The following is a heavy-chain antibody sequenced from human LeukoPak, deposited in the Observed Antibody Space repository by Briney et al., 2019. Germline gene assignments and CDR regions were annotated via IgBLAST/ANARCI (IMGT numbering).Heavy chain of an antibody. Sequence: GGSLRLSSAASGFIVGNSYMSWVRQAPGKGLEWISLIRTDDSTYYADSVKGRFTISRDTSRNTLYLQMNILRAEDTAVYYCAREASGSYFHNWGQGTPVTVSS. D-gene: IGHD1-26*01. CDR1: GFIVGNSY. CDR3: AREASGSYFHN. CDR2: IRTDDST. V-gene: IGHV3-53*01. J-gene: IGHJ1*01.